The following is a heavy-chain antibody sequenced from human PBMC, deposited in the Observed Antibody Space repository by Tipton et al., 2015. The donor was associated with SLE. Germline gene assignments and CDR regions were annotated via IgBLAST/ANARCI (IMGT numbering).Heavy chain of an antibody. Sequence: TLSLTCTVSGGSISSSSYYWGWIRQPPGKGLEWIGSIYYSGSTYYNPSLKSRVTLSVDTSKNQFSLKLSSVTAADTAVYYCASSNGYSSSWYGPYNWFDPWGQGTLVTVSS. J-gene: IGHJ5*02. CDR1: GGSISSSSYY. CDR3: ASSNGYSSSWYGPYNWFDP. D-gene: IGHD6-13*01. V-gene: IGHV4-39*07. CDR2: IYYSGST.